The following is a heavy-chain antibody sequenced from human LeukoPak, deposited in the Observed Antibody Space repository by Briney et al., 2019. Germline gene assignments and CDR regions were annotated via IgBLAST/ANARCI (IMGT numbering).Heavy chain of an antibody. CDR3: ASRSSIWSGYQDTLYYFDS. J-gene: IGHJ4*02. CDR1: GGSISSYY. V-gene: IGHV4-59*01. D-gene: IGHD3-3*01. CDR2: IYYIGST. Sequence: SETLSLTCTVSGGSISSYYWSWIRQPPGKRLNWFGLIYYIGSTNYNPSLKSRVTISVDTSKNQFSLKLSSVTAADTAVYYCASRSSIWSGYQDTLYYFDSWGQGTLVTVSS.